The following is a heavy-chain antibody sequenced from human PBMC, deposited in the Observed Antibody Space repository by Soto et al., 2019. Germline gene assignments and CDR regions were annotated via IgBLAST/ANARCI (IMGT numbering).Heavy chain of an antibody. CDR3: AKDRGEDYVPAFDI. CDR2: ISGSGGST. Sequence: PGGSLRLSCPASAFSFSSDSMSWVRPAHGRGLEWVSAISGSGGSTYYADSVKGRFTISRDNSKNTLYLQMNSLRAEDTAVYYCAKDRGEDYVPAFDIWGQGTMVTVSS. D-gene: IGHD4-17*01. V-gene: IGHV3-23*01. J-gene: IGHJ3*02. CDR1: AFSFSSDS.